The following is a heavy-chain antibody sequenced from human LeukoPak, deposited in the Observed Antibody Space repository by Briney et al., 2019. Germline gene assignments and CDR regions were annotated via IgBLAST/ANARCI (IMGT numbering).Heavy chain of an antibody. J-gene: IGHJ5*02. D-gene: IGHD1-26*01. V-gene: IGHV4-34*01. CDR3: ARTGGSYYWFDP. Sequence: SETLSLTCAVYGGSFSGYYWSWIRQPPGKGLEWIGEINHSGSTDYNPSLKSRVTMSVDMSKNQFSLKLSSVTAADTAVYYCARTGGSYYWFDPWGQGTLVTVSS. CDR1: GGSFSGYY. CDR2: INHSGST.